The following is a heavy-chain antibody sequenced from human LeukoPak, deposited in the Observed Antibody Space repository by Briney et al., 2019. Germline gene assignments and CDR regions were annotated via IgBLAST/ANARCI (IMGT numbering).Heavy chain of an antibody. CDR3: ARDITGPHAFDI. CDR2: ISAYNGNT. Sequence: ASVKVSCKASGYTFTNYDINWVRQATGQGLEWMGWISAYNGNTNYAQKLQGRVTMTTDTSTSTAYMELRSLRSDDTAVYYCARDITGPHAFDIWGQGTMVTVSS. D-gene: IGHD1-20*01. CDR1: GYTFTNYD. J-gene: IGHJ3*02. V-gene: IGHV1-18*01.